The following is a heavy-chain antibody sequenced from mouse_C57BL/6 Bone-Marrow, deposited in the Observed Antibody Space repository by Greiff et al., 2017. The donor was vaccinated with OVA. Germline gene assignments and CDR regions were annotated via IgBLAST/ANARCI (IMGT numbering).Heavy chain of an antibody. V-gene: IGHV5-2*01. CDR2: INSDGGST. J-gene: IGHJ4*01. Sequence: EVKVVESGGGLVQPGESLKLSCESNEYEFPSHDMSWVRKTPEKRLELVAAINSDGGSTYYPDTMERRFIISRDNTKKTLYLQMSSLRSEDTALYYCASYYSHYYSMDYWGQGTSVTVSS. D-gene: IGHD2-12*01. CDR3: ASYYSHYYSMDY. CDR1: EYEFPSHD.